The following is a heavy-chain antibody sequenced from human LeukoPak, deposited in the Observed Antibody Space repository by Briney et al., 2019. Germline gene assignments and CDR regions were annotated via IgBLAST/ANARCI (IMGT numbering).Heavy chain of an antibody. D-gene: IGHD3-10*01. CDR1: GYTFTGYY. V-gene: IGHV1-2*02. CDR3: ARDYGSGSYRYNWFDP. Sequence: ASVKVSCKASGYTFTGYYMHRVRQAPGQGLEWMGWINPNSGGTNYAQKFQGRVTMTRDTSISTAYMELSRLRSDDTAVYYCARDYGSGSYRYNWFDPWGQGTLVTVSS. CDR2: INPNSGGT. J-gene: IGHJ5*02.